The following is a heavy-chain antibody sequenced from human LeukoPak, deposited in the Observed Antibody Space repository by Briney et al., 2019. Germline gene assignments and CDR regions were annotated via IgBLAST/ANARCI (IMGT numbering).Heavy chain of an antibody. CDR2: TYYRFKWYS. Sequence: SQTLSLTCALSGDSASSNSAAWNWVRQSPSRGLEWLGRTYYRFKWYSDYAVSVKSRITISPDTSKNQFSLQLNSVTPEDTAVYYCARDTYSSGWYFLDYWGQGTLVTVSS. CDR3: ARDTYSSGWYFLDY. V-gene: IGHV6-1*01. D-gene: IGHD6-19*01. J-gene: IGHJ4*02. CDR1: GDSASSNSAA.